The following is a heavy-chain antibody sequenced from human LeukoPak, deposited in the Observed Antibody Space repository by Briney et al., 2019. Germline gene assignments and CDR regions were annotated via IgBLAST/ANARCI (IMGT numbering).Heavy chain of an antibody. Sequence: QPGRSLRLSCAASGFTFSNHGLHWVRQAPGKGLEWVAVISFDGSNTYYADSVKGRFTISRDNSKNTLYLQMNSLRAEDTAVYYGAKDGPNSGWHFFDYWGQGTLVTVSS. CDR3: AKDGPNSGWHFFDY. CDR1: GFTFSNHG. CDR2: ISFDGSNT. J-gene: IGHJ4*02. D-gene: IGHD6-19*01. V-gene: IGHV3-30*18.